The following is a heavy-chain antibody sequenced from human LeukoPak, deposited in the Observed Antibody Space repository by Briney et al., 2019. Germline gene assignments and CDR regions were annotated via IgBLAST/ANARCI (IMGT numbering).Heavy chain of an antibody. J-gene: IGHJ4*02. Sequence: PGGSLRLSCAASGFTFSSYEMNWVRQAPGKGLEWVSYISSSGSTIYYADSVKGRFTISRDNAKNSLYLQMNSLRAEDTAVYYCARVIAAAGCIFDYWGQGTLVTVSS. V-gene: IGHV3-48*03. CDR1: GFTFSSYE. CDR3: ARVIAAAGCIFDY. CDR2: ISSSGSTI. D-gene: IGHD6-13*01.